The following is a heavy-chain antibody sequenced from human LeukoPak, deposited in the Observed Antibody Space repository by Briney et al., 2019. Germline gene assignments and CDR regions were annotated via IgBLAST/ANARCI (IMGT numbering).Heavy chain of an antibody. CDR3: AKDRNSGNYYFDY. Sequence: ASVKVSCKASGCTFTGYYIYWVRQAPGQRLEWMAWINPNSGGTDYAQKFQGRVTVTRDTSISTAYMELSSLRSDDTAVYYCAKDRNSGNYYFDYWGQGTLVTVSS. CDR1: GCTFTGYY. V-gene: IGHV1-2*02. J-gene: IGHJ4*02. CDR2: INPNSGGT. D-gene: IGHD1-26*01.